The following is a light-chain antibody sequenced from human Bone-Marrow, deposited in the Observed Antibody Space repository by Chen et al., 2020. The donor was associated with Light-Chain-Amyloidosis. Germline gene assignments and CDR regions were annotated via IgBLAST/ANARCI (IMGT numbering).Light chain of an antibody. CDR3: QQYGTSPLT. J-gene: IGKJ4*01. CDR1: QTISSNY. Sequence: EIVLTQSPGTLSLSPGEGANLSCRARQTISSNYLTWYQQKFGQAPRLLIYGSSSRATGIPDMFTGGGSGTDFTLTINRLEPEDFAMYYCQQYGTSPLTFGGGTKVEIK. V-gene: IGKV3-20*01. CDR2: GSS.